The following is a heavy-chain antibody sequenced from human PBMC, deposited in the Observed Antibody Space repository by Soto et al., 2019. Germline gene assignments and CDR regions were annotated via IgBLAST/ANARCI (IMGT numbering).Heavy chain of an antibody. CDR1: GFTFNSYA. D-gene: IGHD6-13*01. Sequence: EVQLLESGGGLVQPGGSLRLSCAASGFTFNSYAMSWVRLAPGKGLEWVSVIRVSGGSTYYADSVKGRFTISRDNSKNTLYLQMNSLRDEDTAVYYCAKEYSSRWKTFDDRGQGTLVTVSS. J-gene: IGHJ4*02. CDR3: AKEYSSRWKTFDD. V-gene: IGHV3-23*01. CDR2: IRVSGGST.